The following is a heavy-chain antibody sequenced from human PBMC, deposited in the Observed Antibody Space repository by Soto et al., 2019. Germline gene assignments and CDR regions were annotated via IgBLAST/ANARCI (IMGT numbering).Heavy chain of an antibody. D-gene: IGHD1-26*01. J-gene: IGHJ6*02. CDR3: AKDWRWEQQIYGMNV. CDR2: ISYDGRNK. Sequence: PGGSLRLSCVASDFSFRNYGMHWVRQAPGKGLEWVADISYDGRNKYYAESVKGRFTISRDNSKNTLYLQMNSLRTEDTAVYYCAKDWRWEQQIYGMNVRGQVTTHPLSS. V-gene: IGHV3-30*18. CDR1: DFSFRNYG.